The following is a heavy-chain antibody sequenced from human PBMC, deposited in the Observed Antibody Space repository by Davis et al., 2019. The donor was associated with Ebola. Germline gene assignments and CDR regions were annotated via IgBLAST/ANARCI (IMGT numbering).Heavy chain of an antibody. J-gene: IGHJ4*02. V-gene: IGHV1-8*01. Sequence: ASVKVSCKASGYTFASYDINWVRQATGQGLEWMGWMNPNSGNTGYAQKFQGRVTITADESTSTAYMELSSLRSEDTAVYYCATGWNFDYWGQGTLVTVSS. CDR1: GYTFASYD. CDR2: MNPNSGNT. D-gene: IGHD6-19*01. CDR3: ATGWNFDY.